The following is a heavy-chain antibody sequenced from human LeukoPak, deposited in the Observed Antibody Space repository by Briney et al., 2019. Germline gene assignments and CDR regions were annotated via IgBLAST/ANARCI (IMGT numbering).Heavy chain of an antibody. CDR3: ARGSVGVPSMVATGAFDI. J-gene: IGHJ3*02. D-gene: IGHD5-12*01. CDR2: IYYSGST. CDR1: GGSISSYY. Sequence: SETLSLTCTVSGGSISSYYWSCIRQPPGKGLEWIGYIYYSGSTNYNPSLKSRVTISVDTSKNQFSLKLSSVTAADTAVYYCARGSVGVPSMVATGAFDIWGQGTMVTVSS. V-gene: IGHV4-59*01.